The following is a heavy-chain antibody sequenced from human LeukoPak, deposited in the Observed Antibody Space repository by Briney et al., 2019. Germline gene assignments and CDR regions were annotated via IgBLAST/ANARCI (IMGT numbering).Heavy chain of an antibody. CDR3: ARGHFGLDV. V-gene: IGHV3-11*01. J-gene: IGHJ6*02. Sequence: GGSLRLSCAASGFTFSDWFVSWIRQAPGTGLEWVSYISNSGNNIYYADSVKGRFTISRDNAKKTVNLQVNSLRAEDTAIYYCARGHFGLDVWGQGTTVTVSS. CDR2: ISNSGNNI. CDR1: GFTFSDWF.